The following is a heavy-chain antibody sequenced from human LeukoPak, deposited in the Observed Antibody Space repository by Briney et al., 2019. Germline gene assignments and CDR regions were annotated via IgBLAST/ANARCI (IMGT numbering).Heavy chain of an antibody. J-gene: IGHJ4*02. D-gene: IGHD2-2*01. CDR3: ARICSSTSCLTDY. CDR2: IYYSGST. Sequence: SETLXLTCTVSGGSISSYYWSWIRQPPGKGLEWIGYIYYSGSTNYNPSLKSRVTISVDTSKNQFSLKLSSVTAADTAVYYCARICSSTSCLTDYWGQGTLVTVSS. CDR1: GGSISSYY. V-gene: IGHV4-59*08.